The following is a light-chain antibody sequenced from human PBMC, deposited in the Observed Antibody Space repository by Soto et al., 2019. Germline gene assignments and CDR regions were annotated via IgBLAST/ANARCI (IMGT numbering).Light chain of an antibody. J-gene: IGKJ1*01. CDR2: GAS. Sequence: EIVLTQSPGTLSLSPGERATLSCRASQSVSSSYLAWYQQKPGQPPRLLIYGASSRATGIPDRFSGSGSGTEFTLTIDRLEPEDFATYYCQQYGSSPRAFGQGTKVDIK. CDR3: QQYGSSPRA. CDR1: QSVSSSY. V-gene: IGKV3-20*01.